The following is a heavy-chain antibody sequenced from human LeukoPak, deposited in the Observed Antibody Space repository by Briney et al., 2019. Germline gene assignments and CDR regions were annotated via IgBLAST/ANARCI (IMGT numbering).Heavy chain of an antibody. CDR3: ARDQGYGGLVDY. V-gene: IGHV3-64*01. J-gene: IGHJ4*02. CDR2: ISSNGGST. D-gene: IGHD4-23*01. Sequence: PGGSLRLSCAASGFTFSSYAMHWVRQAPGKGLEYVSAISSNGGSTYYANSVKGRFTISRDNSKNTLYLQMGSLRAEDMAVYYCARDQGYGGLVDYWGQGTLVTVSS. CDR1: GFTFSSYA.